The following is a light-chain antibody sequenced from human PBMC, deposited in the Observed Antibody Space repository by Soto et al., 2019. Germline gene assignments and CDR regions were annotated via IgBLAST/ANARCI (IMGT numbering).Light chain of an antibody. J-gene: IGKJ5*01. CDR3: QQYGSSPPVT. CDR2: GAS. CDR1: QSVSSN. Sequence: VVMTQSPGTLSVSPGESATLSCRASQSVSSNLAWYQQKPGQAPRLLIYGASTRATAVPARFSGSGSGTEFTLTISSLQSEDFAVYYCQQYGSSPPVTFGQGTRLEIK. V-gene: IGKV3-15*01.